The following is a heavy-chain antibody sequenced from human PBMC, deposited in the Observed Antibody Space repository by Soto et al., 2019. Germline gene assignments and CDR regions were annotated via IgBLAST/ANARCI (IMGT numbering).Heavy chain of an antibody. Sequence: DVQLLESGGGLVQPGGSLRLSCAASGFSFSSYAMVWVRQAPGKGLEWVAVISARGGSSYFADSVKGRFTLSRDNSKNVLSLEMNSLIAEYTAIYFCAKGSIEYSASVDNWGQGTLVVVSS. D-gene: IGHD5-12*01. CDR1: GFSFSSYA. CDR3: AKGSIEYSASVDN. J-gene: IGHJ4*02. CDR2: ISARGGSS. V-gene: IGHV3-23*01.